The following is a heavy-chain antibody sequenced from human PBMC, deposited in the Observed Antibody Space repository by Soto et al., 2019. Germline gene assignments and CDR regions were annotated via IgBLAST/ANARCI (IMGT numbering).Heavy chain of an antibody. J-gene: IGHJ5*02. V-gene: IGHV1-2*02. CDR1: GYTFTGYY. Sequence: GSVQVSCKASGYTFTGYYMHWVRQAPGQGLEWMGWINSNSGGTNYAQKFQGRGIMTRGEYTSTAYMELSSLRSEDTAVYYCARGVSRIAVAGNFFLDPWGQGTMVTVSS. D-gene: IGHD6-19*01. CDR2: INSNSGGT. CDR3: ARGVSRIAVAGNFFLDP.